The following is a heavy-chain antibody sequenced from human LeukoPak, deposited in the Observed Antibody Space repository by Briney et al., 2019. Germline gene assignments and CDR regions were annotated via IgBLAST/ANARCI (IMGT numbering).Heavy chain of an antibody. J-gene: IGHJ4*02. V-gene: IGHV4-59*11. D-gene: IGHD5-18*01. CDR1: GDSISTHY. Sequence: SETLSLTCTVSGDSISTHYWSWIRQPPGKGLAWIGYVLDSERTKDNPSLKSRATLSADTSKNQYSLRLTSVTAADSAMYYCATIKRGSIFGYFDFWGQGVLVTVSS. CDR2: VLDSERT. CDR3: ATIKRGSIFGYFDF.